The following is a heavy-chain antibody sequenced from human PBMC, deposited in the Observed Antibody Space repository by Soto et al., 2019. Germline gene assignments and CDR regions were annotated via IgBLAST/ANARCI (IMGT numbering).Heavy chain of an antibody. CDR2: IIPIFGTA. V-gene: IGHV1-69*06. Sequence: QVQLVQSGAEVKKPGSSVKVSCKASGGTFSSYAISWVRQAPGQGLEWMGGIIPIFGTANYAQKCQGRVTITADKSTSTAYMELSSLRSEDTAVYYCARGGGVVPAAMGATDGMDVWGQGTTVTVSS. D-gene: IGHD2-2*01. CDR1: GGTFSSYA. CDR3: ARGGGVVPAAMGATDGMDV. J-gene: IGHJ6*02.